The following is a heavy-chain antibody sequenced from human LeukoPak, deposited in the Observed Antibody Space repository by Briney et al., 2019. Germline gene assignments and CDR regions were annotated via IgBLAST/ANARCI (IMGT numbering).Heavy chain of an antibody. CDR3: ARRASIIRDVYYYYYYMDV. D-gene: IGHD1-14*01. CDR1: GYSFTSYW. CDR2: IYPGDSDT. J-gene: IGHJ6*03. V-gene: IGHV5-51*01. Sequence: GESLKISCKGSGYSFTSYWIGWVRQMPGKGLEWMGIIYPGDSDTRYSPSFQGQVTVSADKSISTAYLQWSSLKASDTAMYYCARRASIIRDVYYYYYYMDVWGKGTTVTVSS.